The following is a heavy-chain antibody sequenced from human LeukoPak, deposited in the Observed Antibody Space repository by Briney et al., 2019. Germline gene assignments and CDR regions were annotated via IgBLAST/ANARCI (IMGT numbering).Heavy chain of an antibody. D-gene: IGHD3-3*01. CDR2: ISSSGSTI. CDR3: ARDHYYDFWSSYDY. CDR1: GFTFSDYY. V-gene: IGHV3-11*04. J-gene: IGHJ4*02. Sequence: PGGSLRLSCAASGFTFSDYYMSWIRQAPGKGLEWVSYISSSGSTIYYADSVKGRFTISRDNAKNSLYLQMNSLRAEDTAVYYCARDHYYDFWSSYDYWGQGTLVTVSS.